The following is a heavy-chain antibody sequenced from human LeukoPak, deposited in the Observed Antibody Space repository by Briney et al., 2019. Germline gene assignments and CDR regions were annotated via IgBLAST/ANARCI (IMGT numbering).Heavy chain of an antibody. Sequence: SETLSLTCSVSGGSISSSSYYWGWIRQPPGKGPEWIGSIYYSGSTYYNPSLKSRVTISVDTSKNQFSLKLSSVTAADTAVYYCARHLADYYDSSGAYFDYWGQGTLVTVSS. J-gene: IGHJ4*02. CDR3: ARHLADYYDSSGAYFDY. CDR1: GGSISSSSYY. D-gene: IGHD3-22*01. V-gene: IGHV4-39*01. CDR2: IYYSGST.